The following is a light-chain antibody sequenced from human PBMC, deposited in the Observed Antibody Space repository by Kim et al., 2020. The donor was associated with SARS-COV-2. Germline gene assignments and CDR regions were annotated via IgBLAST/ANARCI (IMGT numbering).Light chain of an antibody. V-gene: IGLV2-11*01. CDR1: SSGFSGYNY. CDR3: CSYAGSYTVV. Sequence: GRSITLSCTGTSSGFSGYNYVSWYQQHPGKAPKLMIYDVSKRPSGVPDRFSGSKSCNTASLTISGLQAEDEADYYCCSYAGSYTVVFGGGTQLTVL. CDR2: DVS. J-gene: IGLJ2*01.